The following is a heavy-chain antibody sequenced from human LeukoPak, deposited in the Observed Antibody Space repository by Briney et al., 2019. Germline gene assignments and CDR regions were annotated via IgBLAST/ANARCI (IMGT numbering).Heavy chain of an antibody. CDR3: AKQLGYCSDGSCYFPY. CDR1: GFTFSSYG. J-gene: IGHJ4*02. V-gene: IGHV3-23*01. Sequence: GGSLRLSCAASGFTFSSYGMSWVRQAPGKGLEWVSAIGGRDGSTYYADSVKGRFTISRDNSKNTLYVQMNSLRAEDTAVYYCAKQLGYCSDGSCYFPYWGQGTLVTVSS. D-gene: IGHD2-15*01. CDR2: IGGRDGST.